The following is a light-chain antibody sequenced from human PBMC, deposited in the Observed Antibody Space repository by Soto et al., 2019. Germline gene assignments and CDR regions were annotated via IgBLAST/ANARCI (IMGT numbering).Light chain of an antibody. CDR1: SSDVGAYNY. J-gene: IGLJ2*01. CDR3: SSYTSSSTPL. CDR2: DVS. Sequence: QSALTQPASVSGSPGRSSTISCTGTSSDVGAYNYVSWYQQYPGKAPKLMIYDVSNRPSGVSNRFSGSKSGNTASLTIAGLQAEDEADYYCSSYTSSSTPLFGGGIKLTVL. V-gene: IGLV2-14*01.